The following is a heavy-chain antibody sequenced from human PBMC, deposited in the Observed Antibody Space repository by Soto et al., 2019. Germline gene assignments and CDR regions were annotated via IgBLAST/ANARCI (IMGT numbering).Heavy chain of an antibody. V-gene: IGHV4-34*01. Sequence: QVQLQQWGAGLLKPSETLSLTCAVYGGSLRGYYWSWIGQPPGKGLEWIGEINHSGSTNYNPSLKSRVTISVDTSKNQFSLKLSSVTAADTAVYYCARGRWLRSSFDYWGQGTLVTVSS. D-gene: IGHD5-12*01. CDR3: ARGRWLRSSFDY. J-gene: IGHJ4*02. CDR1: GGSLRGYY. CDR2: INHSGST.